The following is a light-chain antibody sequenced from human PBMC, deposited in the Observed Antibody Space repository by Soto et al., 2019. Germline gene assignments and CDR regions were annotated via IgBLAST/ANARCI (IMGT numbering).Light chain of an antibody. J-gene: IGLJ2*01. CDR2: DVS. V-gene: IGLV2-11*01. CDR1: NSDVGGYNY. CDR3: CSYAGSYVV. Sequence: QSALTQPRSVSGSPGQSVTISCTGTNSDVGGYNYVSWYQQHPGKAPKLMIYDVSKWPSGVPDRFSGSKSGNTASLTISGLQAEDEADYYCCSYAGSYVVFGGGTKLTVL.